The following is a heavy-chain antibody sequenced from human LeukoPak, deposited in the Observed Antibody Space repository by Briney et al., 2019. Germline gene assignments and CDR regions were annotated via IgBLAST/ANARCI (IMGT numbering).Heavy chain of an antibody. V-gene: IGHV4-39*01. CDR3: ARLSTPGSSWLGGNFDY. CDR2: IYYRGST. J-gene: IGHJ4*02. Sequence: SETLSLTCTVSGGSISSSNYYWGWIRQPPGKGLEWIGNIYYRGSTYFNPSLKSRVTMSVDTSKIQFSLRLSSVTAADTARYFCARLSTPGSSWLGGNFDYWGQGTLVTVSS. CDR1: GGSISSSNYY. D-gene: IGHD6-13*01.